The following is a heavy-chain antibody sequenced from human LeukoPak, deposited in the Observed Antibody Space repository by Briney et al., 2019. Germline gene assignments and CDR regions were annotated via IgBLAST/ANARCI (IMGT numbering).Heavy chain of an antibody. Sequence: PSETLSLTCTVSDDSISDYYRGWIRQPPGKGLEWIGYFHNSGTSTYNPSLKSRVTISADRSKNQFFLELSSVTAADTAVYYCARGVEYFDYWGQGSLVTVSS. CDR2: FHNSGTS. V-gene: IGHV4-59*01. CDR3: ARGVEYFDY. D-gene: IGHD2-15*01. CDR1: DDSISDYY. J-gene: IGHJ4*02.